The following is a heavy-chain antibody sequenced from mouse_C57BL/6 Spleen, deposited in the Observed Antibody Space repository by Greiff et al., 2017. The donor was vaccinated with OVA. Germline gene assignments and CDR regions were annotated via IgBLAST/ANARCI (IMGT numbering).Heavy chain of an antibody. J-gene: IGHJ1*03. CDR2: INPSTGGT. Sequence: VQLQQSGPELVKPGASVKISCKASGYSFTGYYMNWVKQSPEKSLEWIGEINPSTGGTTYNQKFKAKATLTVDKSSSTAYMQLKSLTSEDSAVYYCARSDGSSWYFDVWGTGTTVTVSS. CDR3: ARSDGSSWYFDV. V-gene: IGHV1-42*01. D-gene: IGHD1-1*01. CDR1: GYSFTGYY.